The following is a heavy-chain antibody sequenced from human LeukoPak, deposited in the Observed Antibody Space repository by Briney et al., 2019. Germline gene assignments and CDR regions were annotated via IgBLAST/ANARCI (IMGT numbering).Heavy chain of an antibody. CDR2: ISGSGGGT. CDR3: AKGGAYYYDSGAYYRD. Sequence: GGSLRLSCAASGFTFSSYAMSWVRQAPGKGLEWVSAISGSGGGTYYADSVKGRFTISRDNSKNTLYLQMNSLRAGDTAVYYCAKGGAYYYDSGAYYRDWGQGTLVTVSS. V-gene: IGHV3-23*01. D-gene: IGHD3-22*01. J-gene: IGHJ4*02. CDR1: GFTFSSYA.